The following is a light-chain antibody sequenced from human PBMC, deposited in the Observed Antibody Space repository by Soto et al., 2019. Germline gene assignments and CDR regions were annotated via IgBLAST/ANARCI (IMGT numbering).Light chain of an antibody. CDR1: QCISSW. V-gene: IGKV1-5*03. CDR3: QEYNTYSRT. J-gene: IGKJ1*01. Sequence: DIQMTQSPSTLSASVGDRVTITCRASQCISSWLAWYQQKPGKAPNLLIYKASSLESGVPSRFSGSGSGTEFTLTISSLQPDDFATYYCQEYNTYSRTFGQGTKVDIK. CDR2: KAS.